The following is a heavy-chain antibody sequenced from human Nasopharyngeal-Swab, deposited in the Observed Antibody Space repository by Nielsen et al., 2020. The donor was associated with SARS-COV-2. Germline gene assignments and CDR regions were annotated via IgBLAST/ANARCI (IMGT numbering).Heavy chain of an antibody. V-gene: IGHV5-51*01. CDR1: GYSFPTYW. D-gene: IGHD6-19*01. CDR3: ASAGGSSGYSSGWYM. CDR2: IYPHDSDT. Sequence: GESLKISCQGSGYSFPTYWIAWVRQMPGKGLEWMGIIYPHDSDTRYSPSFQGQVTISADKSIDTAYLQWSSLKASDTAMYYCASAGGSSGYSSGWYMWGQGTLVTVSS. J-gene: IGHJ4*02.